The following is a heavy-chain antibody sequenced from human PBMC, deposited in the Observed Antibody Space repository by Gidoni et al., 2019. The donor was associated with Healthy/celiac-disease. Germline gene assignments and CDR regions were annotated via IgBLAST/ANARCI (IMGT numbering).Heavy chain of an antibody. CDR1: GGTFSSYA. Sequence: QVQLVQSGAEVKKPGSSVKVSCKASGGTFSSYAISWVRQAPGQGLEWMGRIIPILGIANYAQKFQGRVTITADKSTSTAYMELSSLRSEDTAVYYCASMRGSSGWYEGLDDDYWGQGTLVTVSS. D-gene: IGHD6-19*01. J-gene: IGHJ4*02. CDR2: IIPILGIA. CDR3: ASMRGSSGWYEGLDDDY. V-gene: IGHV1-69*04.